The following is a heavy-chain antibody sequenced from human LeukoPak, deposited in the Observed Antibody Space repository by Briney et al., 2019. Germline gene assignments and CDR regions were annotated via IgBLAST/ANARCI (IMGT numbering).Heavy chain of an antibody. V-gene: IGHV1-46*01. CDR2: INPSGGST. J-gene: IGHJ4*02. D-gene: IGHD5-24*01. Sequence: ASVKVSCKASGYTFTSYCMHWVRQAPGQGLEWMGIINPSGGSTSYAQKFQGRVTMTRDTSTSTVYMELSSLRSEDTAVYYCARGPVEMATILGFYFDYWGQGTLVTVSS. CDR3: ARGPVEMATILGFYFDY. CDR1: GYTFTSYC.